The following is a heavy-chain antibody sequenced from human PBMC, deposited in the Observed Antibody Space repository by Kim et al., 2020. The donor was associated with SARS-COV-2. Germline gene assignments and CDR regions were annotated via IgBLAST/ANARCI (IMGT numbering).Heavy chain of an antibody. CDR2: ISYDGSNK. V-gene: IGHV3-30*04. D-gene: IGHD1-26*01. J-gene: IGHJ5*02. Sequence: GSLRLSCAASGFTFSSYAMHWVRQAPGKGLEWVAVISYDGSNKYYADSVKGRFTISRDNSKNTLYLQMNSLRAEDTAVYYCARERSVGATEFDPWGQGT. CDR3: ARERSVGATEFDP. CDR1: GFTFSSYA.